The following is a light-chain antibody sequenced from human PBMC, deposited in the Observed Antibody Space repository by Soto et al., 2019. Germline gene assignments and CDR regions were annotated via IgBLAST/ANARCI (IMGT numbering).Light chain of an antibody. CDR1: QSLLHSNGYNY. CDR3: MQARQTPRA. V-gene: IGKV2-28*01. J-gene: IGKJ2*01. CDR2: LGS. Sequence: DLVMTQSPLSLPVTPGEPASISCRSSQSLLHSNGYNYLDWYLQKPGQSPQLLIYLGSNRASGVPDRFSGSGSGTDFTLKISRVEAEDVGVYYCMQARQTPRAFGQGTKLEI.